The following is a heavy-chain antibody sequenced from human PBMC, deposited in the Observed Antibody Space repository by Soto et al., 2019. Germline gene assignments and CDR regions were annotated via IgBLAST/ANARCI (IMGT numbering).Heavy chain of an antibody. J-gene: IGHJ5*02. CDR2: IIPIFGTA. V-gene: IGHV1-69*13. CDR1: GGTFSSYA. Sequence: SVKVSCKASGGTFSSYAISWVRQAPGQGLEWMGGIIPIFGTANYAQKFQGRVTITADESTSTAYMELSSLRSEDTAVYYCARPARYYYDSSGQSAWFDPWGQGTLVTVSS. CDR3: ARPARYYYDSSGQSAWFDP. D-gene: IGHD3-22*01.